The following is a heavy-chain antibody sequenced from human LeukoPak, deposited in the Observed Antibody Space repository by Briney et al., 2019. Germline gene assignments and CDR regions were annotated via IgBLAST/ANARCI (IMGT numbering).Heavy chain of an antibody. V-gene: IGHV4-59*01. Sequence: SETLSLTCTVSGGSISSYYWSWIRQPPGKGLEWIGYIYYSGSTNYNPSLKSRVTISVDTPKNQFSLKLSSVTAADTAVYYCASTMIVVAGGYYMDVWGKGTTVTVSS. CDR3: ASTMIVVAGGYYMDV. D-gene: IGHD3-22*01. J-gene: IGHJ6*03. CDR2: IYYSGST. CDR1: GGSISSYY.